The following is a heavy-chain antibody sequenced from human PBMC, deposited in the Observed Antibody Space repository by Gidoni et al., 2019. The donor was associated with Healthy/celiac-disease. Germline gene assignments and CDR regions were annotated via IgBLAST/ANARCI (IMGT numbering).Heavy chain of an antibody. CDR2: IRYDGSNK. CDR1: GFTFSSYG. D-gene: IGHD1-7*01. V-gene: IGHV3-30*02. Sequence: QVQLVESGGGVVQPGGSLRLSCAASGFTFSSYGMHWVRQAPGKGLEWVAFIRYDGSNKYYADSVKGRFTISRDNSKNTLYLQMNSLRAEDTAVYYCAKGASPRTTPYYYYYGMDVWGQGTTVTVSS. J-gene: IGHJ6*02. CDR3: AKGASPRTTPYYYYYGMDV.